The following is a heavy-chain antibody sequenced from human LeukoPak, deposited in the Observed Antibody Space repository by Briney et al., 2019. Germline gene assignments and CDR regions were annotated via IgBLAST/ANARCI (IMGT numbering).Heavy chain of an antibody. J-gene: IGHJ5*02. CDR3: ARDSSGWYLNWFDP. D-gene: IGHD6-19*01. Sequence: GGSLRLSCAASGFTFSNYAMSWVRQAPGKGLEWVSGVSGSGGVTYHAESVKGRFTISRDNSKNTLYLQMNSLRAEDTAVYYCARDSSGWYLNWFDPWGQGTLVTVSS. CDR2: VSGSGGVT. V-gene: IGHV3-23*01. CDR1: GFTFSNYA.